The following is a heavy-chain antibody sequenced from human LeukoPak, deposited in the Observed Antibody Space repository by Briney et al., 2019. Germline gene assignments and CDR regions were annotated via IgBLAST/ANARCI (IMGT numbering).Heavy chain of an antibody. Sequence: SVTLSLTCTVSGGSVSSASYYWSWIRQPPGKGLEYIGYIYYSGSTNYNPSLKSRVTISVDTSKSQFSLKLRSVTAADTAVYYCARDTVRGDGYNYDSWGQGTLVTVSS. D-gene: IGHD5-24*01. CDR2: IYYSGST. V-gene: IGHV4-61*01. J-gene: IGHJ5*01. CDR1: GGSVSSASYY. CDR3: ARDTVRGDGYNYDS.